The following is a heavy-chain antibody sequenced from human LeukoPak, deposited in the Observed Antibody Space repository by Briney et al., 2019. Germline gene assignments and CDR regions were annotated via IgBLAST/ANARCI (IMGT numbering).Heavy chain of an antibody. CDR2: ISGSGGST. Sequence: GGSLRLSCAASGFTFSSYAMSWVRQAPGKGLEWVSAISGSGGSTYYADSVKGRFTTSRDNSKNTLYLQMSSLRAEDTAVYYCAKDSIMYYDSSGPDAFDIWGQGTMVTVSS. J-gene: IGHJ3*02. CDR1: GFTFSSYA. V-gene: IGHV3-23*01. CDR3: AKDSIMYYDSSGPDAFDI. D-gene: IGHD3-22*01.